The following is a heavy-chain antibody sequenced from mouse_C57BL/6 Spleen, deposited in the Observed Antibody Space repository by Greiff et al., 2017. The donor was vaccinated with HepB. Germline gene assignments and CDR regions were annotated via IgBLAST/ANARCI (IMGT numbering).Heavy chain of an antibody. CDR2: IYPRSGNT. D-gene: IGHD1-1*01. Sequence: QVQLKQSGAELARPGASVKLSCKASGYTFTSYGISWVKQRTGQGLEWIGEIYPRSGNTYYNEKFKGKATLTADKSSSTAYMELRSLTSEDSAVYFCAREVTVVATDYAMVYWGQGTSVTVSS. CDR3: AREVTVVATDYAMVY. V-gene: IGHV1-81*01. CDR1: GYTFTSYG. J-gene: IGHJ4*01.